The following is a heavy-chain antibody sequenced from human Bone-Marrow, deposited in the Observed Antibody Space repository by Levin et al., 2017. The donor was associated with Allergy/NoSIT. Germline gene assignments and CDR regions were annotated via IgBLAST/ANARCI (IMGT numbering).Heavy chain of an antibody. D-gene: IGHD3-16*01. V-gene: IGHV3-48*01. CDR3: ARDLNWAFDY. J-gene: IGHJ4*02. CDR2: ITSDSSAT. Sequence: LSLPCAASGFSFRSYSMNWVRQPPGKGLEWISYITSDSSATSYADSVKGRFTISRDNAKNSLYLQMNSLRAEDTALYYCARDLNWAFDYWGQGALVTVSS. CDR1: GFSFRSYS.